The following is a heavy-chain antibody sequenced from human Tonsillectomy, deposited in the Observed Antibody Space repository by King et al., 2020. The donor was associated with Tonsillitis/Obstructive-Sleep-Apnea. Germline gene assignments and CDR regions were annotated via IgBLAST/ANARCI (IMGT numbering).Heavy chain of an antibody. D-gene: IGHD3-3*01. CDR1: GGSFSGYY. Sequence: VQLPQWGAGLLKPSETLSLTCAVYGGSFSGYYWTWIRQPPGKGLEWIGEINHSGSTNYNPSLKSRDTISVDTSKNQFSLKLSSVTAADTAVYYCARVYDFLSGGGPAPRFDPWGQGTLVIVSS. J-gene: IGHJ5*02. CDR2: INHSGST. V-gene: IGHV4-34*01. CDR3: ARVYDFLSGGGPAPRFDP.